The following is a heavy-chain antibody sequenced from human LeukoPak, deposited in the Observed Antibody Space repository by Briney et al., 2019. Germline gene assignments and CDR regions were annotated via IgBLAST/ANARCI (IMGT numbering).Heavy chain of an antibody. CDR2: INKKDKGYATAT. CDR3: TRDSGTYNWFDP. V-gene: IGHV3-73*01. Sequence: GGSLRLSCAASGFTFSGSAIHWVRQSSGKGLEWVGQINKKDKGYATATAYAASVKGRFTISRDDSINTAYLQMKSLKTEDTALYYCTRDSGTYNWFDPWGQGTLVTVSS. J-gene: IGHJ5*02. CDR1: GFTFSGSA. D-gene: IGHD1-26*01.